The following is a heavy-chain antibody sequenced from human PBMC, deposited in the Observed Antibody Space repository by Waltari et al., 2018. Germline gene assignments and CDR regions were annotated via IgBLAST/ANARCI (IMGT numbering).Heavy chain of an antibody. CDR3: GLSLGIQLGYWYFDL. D-gene: IGHD5-18*01. J-gene: IGHJ2*01. Sequence: QLQLQESGPGLVKPSETLSLTCTVSGGSINSSSYYWAWIRQPPGKGLEWIGGISYSGRTYYNPSLKSRVTVSVDAAKNPFSLKLGSVTAADTAVYYCGLSLGIQLGYWYFDLWGRGTLVTVSS. CDR2: ISYSGRT. V-gene: IGHV4-39*01. CDR1: GGSINSSSYY.